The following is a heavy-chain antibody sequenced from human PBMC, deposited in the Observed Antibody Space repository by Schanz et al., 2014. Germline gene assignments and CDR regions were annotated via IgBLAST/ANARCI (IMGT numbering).Heavy chain of an antibody. J-gene: IGHJ4*02. CDR3: VSVYDSSGYVSFNY. D-gene: IGHD3-22*01. CDR2: MNESHSTI. CDR1: GLIFSNYV. V-gene: IGHV3-23*04. Sequence: EVQLVESGGGLVQPGGSLRLSCAASGLIFSNYVMSWVRQARGKGLEWVSAMNESHSTIYYADSVRGRFTISRDNSKNTLYLQMSSLRADDTAVYYCVSVYDSSGYVSFNYWGQGTLVTVSS.